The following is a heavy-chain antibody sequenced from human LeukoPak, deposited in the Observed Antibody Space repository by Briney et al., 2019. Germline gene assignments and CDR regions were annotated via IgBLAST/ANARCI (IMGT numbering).Heavy chain of an antibody. Sequence: ASETLSLTCSVSGGSISSSSYYWGWIRQPPGRGLQWIGSGYYSGSTYYNPSLKSRVTISVDTSKNQFSLKLTSVTAADTAVYYCARQRSAYYGMDVWGQGTTVTVSS. J-gene: IGHJ6*02. CDR1: GGSISSSSYY. CDR3: ARQRSAYYGMDV. CDR2: GYYSGST. V-gene: IGHV4-39*01.